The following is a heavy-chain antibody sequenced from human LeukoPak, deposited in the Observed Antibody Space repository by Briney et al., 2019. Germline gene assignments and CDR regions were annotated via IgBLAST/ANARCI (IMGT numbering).Heavy chain of an antibody. V-gene: IGHV1-2*06. CDR1: GYIYTGYY. Sequence: ASVKVSCKASGYIYTGYYMHWVRQAPGQGLEWMGRINPNSGGTNYAQKFQGRVTMTRDTSISTAYMALSRLRSDDTAVYYCARDLGYYDSSGSDYWGQGTLVTVSS. CDR2: INPNSGGT. CDR3: ARDLGYYDSSGSDY. J-gene: IGHJ4*02. D-gene: IGHD3-22*01.